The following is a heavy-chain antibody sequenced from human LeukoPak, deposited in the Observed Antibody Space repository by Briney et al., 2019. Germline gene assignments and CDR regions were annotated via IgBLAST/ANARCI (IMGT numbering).Heavy chain of an antibody. CDR3: ARDLSAVAGPRSAFDI. CDR1: GGSISSGDYY. Sequence: PSQTLSLTCTVSGGSISSGDYYWSWIRQPPGKGLEWIGYIYYSGSTYYNPSLKGRVTISVDTSKNQFSLKLSSVTTADTAVYYCARDLSAVAGPRSAFDIWGQGTMVTVSS. V-gene: IGHV4-30-4*08. D-gene: IGHD6-19*01. CDR2: IYYSGST. J-gene: IGHJ3*02.